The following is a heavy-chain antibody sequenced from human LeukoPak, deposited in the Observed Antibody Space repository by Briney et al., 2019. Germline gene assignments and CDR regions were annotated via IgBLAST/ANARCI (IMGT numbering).Heavy chain of an antibody. CDR1: GGSFSGYY. V-gene: IGHV4-34*01. CDR3: ARGGYSYGPPSNGMDV. Sequence: SETLSLTCAVYGGSFSGYYWSWIRQPPGKGLEWIGEINHSGSTNYNPSLKSRVTISVDTSKNQFSLKLSSVTAADTAVYYCARGGYSYGPPSNGMDVWGQGTTVTVPS. D-gene: IGHD5-18*01. J-gene: IGHJ6*02. CDR2: INHSGST.